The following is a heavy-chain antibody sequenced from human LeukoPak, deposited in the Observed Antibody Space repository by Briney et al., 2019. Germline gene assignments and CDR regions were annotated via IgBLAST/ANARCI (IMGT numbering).Heavy chain of an antibody. CDR2: IYSGGST. V-gene: IGHV3-53*01. CDR1: GFTVSSNY. J-gene: IGHJ6*02. Sequence: GGSLRLSRAASGFTVSSNYMSWVRQAPGKGLEWVSVIYSGGSTYYADSVKGRFTISRDNSKNTLYLQMNSLRAEDTAVYYCASVVVVPAAMPAMDVWGQGTTVTVSS. CDR3: ASVVVVPAAMPAMDV. D-gene: IGHD2-2*01.